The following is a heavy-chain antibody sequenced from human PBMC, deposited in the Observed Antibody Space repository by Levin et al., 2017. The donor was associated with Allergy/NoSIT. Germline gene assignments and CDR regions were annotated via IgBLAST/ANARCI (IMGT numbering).Heavy chain of an antibody. V-gene: IGHV4-34*01. J-gene: IGHJ4*02. CDR1: GGSFSGYY. Sequence: PSETLSLTCAVYGGSFSGYYWSWIRQPPGKGLEWIGEINHSGSTNYNPSLKSRVTISVDTSKNQFSLKLSSVTAADTAVYYCARQRKWIQLWLKTWYFDYWGQGTLVTVSS. CDR2: INHSGST. D-gene: IGHD5-18*01. CDR3: ARQRKWIQLWLKTWYFDY.